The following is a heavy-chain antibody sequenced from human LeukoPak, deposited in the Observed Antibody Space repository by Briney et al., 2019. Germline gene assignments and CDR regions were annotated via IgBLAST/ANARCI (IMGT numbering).Heavy chain of an antibody. CDR1: GYTFTSYY. CDR2: INPSGGST. D-gene: IGHD2-2*02. V-gene: IGHV1-46*01. Sequence: ASVKVSCKAYGYTFTSYYMHWVRQAPGQGLEWMGIINPSGGSTSYAQKFQGRVTMTRDTSTSTVYMELSSLRSEDTAVYYCARSGYIVVVPAAIEMDVWGQGTTVTVSS. CDR3: ARSGYIVVVPAAIEMDV. J-gene: IGHJ6*02.